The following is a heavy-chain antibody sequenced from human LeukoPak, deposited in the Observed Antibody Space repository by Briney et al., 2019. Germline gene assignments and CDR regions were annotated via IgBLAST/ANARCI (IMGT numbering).Heavy chain of an antibody. J-gene: IGHJ5*02. CDR3: ARGQIEAGFWSGYYSDWFDP. D-gene: IGHD3-3*01. V-gene: IGHV4-59*12. CDR2: IYYSGST. Sequence: SETLSLTCTVSGGSISSYYWSWIRQPPGKGLEWIGYIYYSGSTKYNPSLKSRVTISGDTSKNQFSLKLSSVTAADTAVYYCARGQIEAGFWSGYYSDWFDPWGQGTLVTVS. CDR1: GGSISSYY.